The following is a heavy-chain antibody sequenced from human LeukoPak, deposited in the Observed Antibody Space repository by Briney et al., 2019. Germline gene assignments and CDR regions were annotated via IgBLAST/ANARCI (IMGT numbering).Heavy chain of an antibody. D-gene: IGHD1-20*01. V-gene: IGHV4-38-2*02. CDR1: GYSISSGYY. CDR2: IYHNGST. J-gene: IGHJ4*02. CDR3: AREGGPNYNWNRPGY. Sequence: PSETLSLTCTVSGYSISSGYYWGWIRQPPGKGLEWIGSIYHNGSTYYNPSLKSRDTISVDTSKNQFSLKLSSVTAADTAVYYCAREGGPNYNWNRPGYWGQGTLVTVSS.